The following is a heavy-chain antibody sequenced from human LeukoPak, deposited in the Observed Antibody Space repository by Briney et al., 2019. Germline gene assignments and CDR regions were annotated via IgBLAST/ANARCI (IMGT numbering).Heavy chain of an antibody. J-gene: IGHJ4*02. CDR2: IYYSGST. D-gene: IGHD3-9*01. V-gene: IGHV4-59*01. CDR3: ARSSLRYVSGGFLDYFDY. CDR1: GGSISSYY. Sequence: PSETLSLTCTVSGGSISSYYWSWIRQPPGKGLEWIGYIYYSGSTNYNPSLKSRVTISVDTSKNQFSLKLSSVTAADTAVYYCARSSLRYVSGGFLDYFDYWGQGTLVTVSS.